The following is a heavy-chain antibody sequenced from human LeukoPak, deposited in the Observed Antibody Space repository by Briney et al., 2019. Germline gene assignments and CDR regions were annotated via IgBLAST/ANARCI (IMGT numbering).Heavy chain of an antibody. J-gene: IGHJ4*02. V-gene: IGHV1-2*02. CDR1: GYTFIDYY. CDR2: VNPKSGGT. Sequence: GASVKVSFKASGYTFIDYYMHWVRQAPGQGLEWMGWVNPKSGGTSYAQKFQGRVTMTRDTSINTVYMELSGLTSDDTAVYYCARDGRIYGDSQVDYWGQGTLVTVSS. CDR3: ARDGRIYGDSQVDY. D-gene: IGHD4-17*01.